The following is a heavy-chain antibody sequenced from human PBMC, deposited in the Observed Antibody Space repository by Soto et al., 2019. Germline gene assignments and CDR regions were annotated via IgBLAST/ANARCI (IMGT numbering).Heavy chain of an antibody. Sequence: QITLKESGPTLVKPTQTLTLTCTFSGFSLSDGGLGVAWIRQPPGNAPEWLSLIYWDDDKRYSPSLKSRLTTTKDTSRNRVVLTLTNMDPVDTATYSCAHFDYRNSCFDPWGQGTPVTVSS. D-gene: IGHD3-9*01. V-gene: IGHV2-5*02. CDR2: IYWDDDK. CDR1: GFSLSDGGLG. CDR3: AHFDYRNSCFDP. J-gene: IGHJ5*02.